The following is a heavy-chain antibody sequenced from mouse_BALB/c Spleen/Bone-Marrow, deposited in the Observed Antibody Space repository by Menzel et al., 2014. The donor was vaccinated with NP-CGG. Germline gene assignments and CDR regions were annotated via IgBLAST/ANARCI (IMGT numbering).Heavy chain of an antibody. D-gene: IGHD2-14*01. V-gene: IGHV1S137*01. J-gene: IGHJ4*01. CDR3: ARSGKVRNAMDY. CDR1: GYTFTDHA. Sequence: VKLVESGAKLVRPGVSVKISCKGSGYTFTDHAMRWVKRSHAKSLEWIGLISGYYGDAIYNQKFKGKATMTVDKSSSTAYMELARLTSEDSAIYYCARSGKVRNAMDYWGQGTSVTVSS. CDR2: ISGYYGDA.